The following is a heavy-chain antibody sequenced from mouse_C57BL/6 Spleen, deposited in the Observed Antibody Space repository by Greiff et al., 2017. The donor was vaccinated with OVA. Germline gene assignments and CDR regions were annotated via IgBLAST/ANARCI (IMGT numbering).Heavy chain of an antibody. V-gene: IGHV1-82*01. CDR2: IYPGDGDT. J-gene: IGHJ2*01. CDR1: GYAFSSSW. Sequence: QVQLQQSGPELVKPGASVKISCKASGYAFSSSWMNWVKQRPGKGLEWIGRIYPGDGDTNYNGKFKGKATLTADKSSSTAYMQLSSLTSEDSAVYFCAREGGNYFDYWGQGTTLTVSS. CDR3: AREGGNYFDY.